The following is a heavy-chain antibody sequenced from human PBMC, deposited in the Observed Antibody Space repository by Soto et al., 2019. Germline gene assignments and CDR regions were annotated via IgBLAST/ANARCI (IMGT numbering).Heavy chain of an antibody. D-gene: IGHD4-17*01. CDR2: IYYSGST. Sequence: NPSETLSLTCTVSGGSISSSSYYWGWIRQPPGKGLEWIGSIYYSGSTYYNPSLKSRVTISVDTSKNQFSLKLSSVTAADTAVYYCANYGDTYYFDYWGQGTLVTVSS. CDR3: ANYGDTYYFDY. J-gene: IGHJ4*02. CDR1: GGSISSSSYY. V-gene: IGHV4-39*01.